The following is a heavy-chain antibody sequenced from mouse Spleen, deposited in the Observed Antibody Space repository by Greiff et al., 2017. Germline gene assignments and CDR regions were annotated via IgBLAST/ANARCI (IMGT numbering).Heavy chain of an antibody. J-gene: IGHJ3*01. V-gene: IGHV1-72*01. CDR3: ARDDGYMGFAY. Sequence: QVQLKQPGAELVKPGASVKLSCKASGYTFTSYWMHWVKQRPGRGLEWIGRIDPNSGGTKYNEKFKSKATLTVDKPSSTAYMQLSSLTSEDSAVYYCARDDGYMGFAYWGQGTLVTVSA. CDR2: IDPNSGGT. CDR1: GYTFTSYW. D-gene: IGHD2-3*01.